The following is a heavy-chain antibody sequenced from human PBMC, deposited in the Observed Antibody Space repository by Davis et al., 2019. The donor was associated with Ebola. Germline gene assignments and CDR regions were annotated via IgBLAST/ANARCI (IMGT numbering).Heavy chain of an antibody. CDR2: IRSKAYGGTT. J-gene: IGHJ6*02. V-gene: IGHV3-49*04. CDR1: GFTFSSYS. D-gene: IGHD2-15*01. Sequence: PGGSLRLSCAASGFTFSSYSMNWVRQPPGKGLEWVGFIRSKAYGGTTEYAASVKGRFTISRDDSKSIAYLQMNSLKTEDTAVYYCTRHLERLNDCSGGSCFTYYYGMDVWGQGTTVTVSS. CDR3: TRHLERLNDCSGGSCFTYYYGMDV.